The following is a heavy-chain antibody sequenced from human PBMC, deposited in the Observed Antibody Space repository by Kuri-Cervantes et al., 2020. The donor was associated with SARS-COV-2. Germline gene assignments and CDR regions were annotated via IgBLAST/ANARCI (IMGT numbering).Heavy chain of an antibody. D-gene: IGHD2-2*02. CDR1: GFTFSSYA. CDR2: ISGSGGST. Sequence: LSLTCAASGFTFSSYAMSWVRQAPGKGLEWVSAISGSGGSTYYADSVKGRFTISRDNFKNTLYLQMNSLRAEDTAVYYCAKDQRVVPAAIWYFRHWGQGTLVTVSS. CDR3: AKDQRVVPAAIWYFRH. J-gene: IGHJ1*01. V-gene: IGHV3-23*01.